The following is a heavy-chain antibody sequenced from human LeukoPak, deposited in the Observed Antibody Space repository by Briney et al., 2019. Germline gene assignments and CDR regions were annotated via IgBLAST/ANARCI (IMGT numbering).Heavy chain of an antibody. CDR1: GFTFSGSA. Sequence: PGGSLRVSCAVSGFTFSGSAMHWVRQSLGKGLEWVGRIRSKANDHATVYAASVRGRFTISRDDSENTAYLQMNGLKTEDTAIYYCTRRLMTTVNDYWGQRTLVTVSS. CDR3: TRRLMTTVNDY. J-gene: IGHJ4*02. V-gene: IGHV3-73*01. D-gene: IGHD4-17*01. CDR2: IRSKANDHAT.